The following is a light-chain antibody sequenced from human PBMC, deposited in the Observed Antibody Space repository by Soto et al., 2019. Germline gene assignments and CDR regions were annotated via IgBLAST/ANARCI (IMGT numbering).Light chain of an antibody. CDR2: GAF. CDR3: QQYNDWPLT. J-gene: IGKJ1*01. Sequence: IVMIQSPVTLSVDRGERVTLSCSASQSVSSNLAWYQQKPGQAPSLLIYGAFTRATGIPARFSGTGSGTEFTLTISSLQSEDFALYYCQQYNDWPLTFGQGTKVDIK. CDR1: QSVSSN. V-gene: IGKV3-15*01.